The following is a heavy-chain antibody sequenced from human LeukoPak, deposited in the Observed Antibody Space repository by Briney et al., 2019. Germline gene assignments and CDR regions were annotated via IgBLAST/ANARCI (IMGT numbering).Heavy chain of an antibody. CDR2: ISGSGGST. Sequence: GGSLRLSCAASGFTFSSYAMSWVRQAPGKGLEWVSAISGSGGSTYYADSVKGRFTISRDNSKNTVLLQMNSLRAEDTAIYYCARSPAANTPFDYYLDSWGQGTLVTVSS. V-gene: IGHV3-23*01. J-gene: IGHJ5*02. CDR1: GFTFSSYA. CDR3: ARSPAANTPFDYYLDS. D-gene: IGHD2-2*01.